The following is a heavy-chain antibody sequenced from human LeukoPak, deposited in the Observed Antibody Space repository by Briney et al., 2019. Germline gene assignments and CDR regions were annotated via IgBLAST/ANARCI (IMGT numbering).Heavy chain of an antibody. CDR2: ISSSSSYI. CDR1: GFTFRSYS. V-gene: IGHV3-21*01. Sequence: GGSLRLSCAASGFTFRSYSMNWVRQAPGKGLEWVSSISSSSSYIYYADSVEGQFTISRDNAKNSLYLQMNSLRAEDTAVYYCAREGSYRSSTSSFDYWGQGTLVTVSS. D-gene: IGHD2-2*01. J-gene: IGHJ4*02. CDR3: AREGSYRSSTSSFDY.